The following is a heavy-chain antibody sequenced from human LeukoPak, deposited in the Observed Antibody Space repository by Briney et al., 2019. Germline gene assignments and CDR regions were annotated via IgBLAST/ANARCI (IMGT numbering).Heavy chain of an antibody. CDR1: GFVFDDYS. Sequence: GGSLRLSCEASGFVFDDYSMHWVRQAPGKCLEWVSVISWHGSTTKFADSVNGRFTISRDNRKNSLSLQMDSLRPEDTAFYYCAKDIGDSIGYNYFDSWGQGTLVTVSS. J-gene: IGHJ4*02. CDR3: AKDIGDSIGYNYFDS. D-gene: IGHD3-22*01. CDR2: ISWHGSTT. V-gene: IGHV3-43*01.